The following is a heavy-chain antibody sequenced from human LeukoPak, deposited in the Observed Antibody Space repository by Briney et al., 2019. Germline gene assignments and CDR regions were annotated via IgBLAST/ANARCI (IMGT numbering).Heavy chain of an antibody. CDR1: GFTFSSYW. CDR2: IKQDGSEK. J-gene: IGHJ5*02. CDR3: ARDDCSSISCYHNWFDP. D-gene: IGHD2-2*01. V-gene: IGHV3-7*01. Sequence: GGSLRLSCAASGFTFSSYWMSWVRQAPGKGLEWVASIKQDGSEKYYVDSVKGRFTIYRDNAKNSLYLQMNSLRAEDTAVYYCARDDCSSISCYHNWFDPWGQGTLVTVSS.